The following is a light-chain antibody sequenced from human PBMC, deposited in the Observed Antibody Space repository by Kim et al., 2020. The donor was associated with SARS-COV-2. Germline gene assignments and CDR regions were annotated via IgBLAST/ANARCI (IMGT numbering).Light chain of an antibody. Sequence: SYELTQPPSVSVDPGKTASITCGGANIGSKNVHWYQQKPGQAPVLVIFYDTDRPSGIPERFSGSNSGNTATLTISRVEAGDEAYYYCQLWDGSSDHPWVF. CDR3: QLWDGSSDHPWV. CDR2: YDT. V-gene: IGLV3-21*04. J-gene: IGLJ3*02. CDR1: NIGSKN.